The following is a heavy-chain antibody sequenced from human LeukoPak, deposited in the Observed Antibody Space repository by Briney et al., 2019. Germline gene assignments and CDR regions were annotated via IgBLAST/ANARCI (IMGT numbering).Heavy chain of an antibody. V-gene: IGHV3-21*01. J-gene: IGHJ3*02. D-gene: IGHD5-24*01. Sequence: GGSLRLSCAASGFTFSSDSMNWVRQAPGKGLEWVSSISSSSSYIYYADSVKGRFTISRHNAKNSLYLQMNSLRAEDTAVYYCARPLEMATITGAFDIWGQGTMVTVSS. CDR2: ISSSSSYI. CDR3: ARPLEMATITGAFDI. CDR1: GFTFSSDS.